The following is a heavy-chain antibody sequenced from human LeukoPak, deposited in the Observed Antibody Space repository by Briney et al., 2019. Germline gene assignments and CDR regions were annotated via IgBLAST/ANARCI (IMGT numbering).Heavy chain of an antibody. CDR1: GGSFSGYY. Sequence: PSETLSLTCAVYGGSFSGYYWSWIRQPPGKGLEWIGEINHSGSTNYNPSLKSRVTISVDTSKNQFSLKLSSVTAADTAVYCCARGRGGSSKTETFDYWGQGTLVTVSS. CDR2: INHSGST. CDR3: ARGRGGSSKTETFDY. V-gene: IGHV4-34*01. D-gene: IGHD2-15*01. J-gene: IGHJ4*02.